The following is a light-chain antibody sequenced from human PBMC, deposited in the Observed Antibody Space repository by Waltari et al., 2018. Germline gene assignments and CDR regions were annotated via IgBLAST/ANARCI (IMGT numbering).Light chain of an antibody. V-gene: IGKV6-21*01. CDR1: QSMGGS. CDR2: YAS. Sequence: EILLIHSPAFRSVTPKEKVPIPCGASQSMGGSLHWYQQKPEQSPKLLIKYASQSVSGVPSRFSGSGSGTDFTLTINGLEAEDAATYYCHQTSSLPYTFGQGTKLEIK. CDR3: HQTSSLPYT. J-gene: IGKJ2*01.